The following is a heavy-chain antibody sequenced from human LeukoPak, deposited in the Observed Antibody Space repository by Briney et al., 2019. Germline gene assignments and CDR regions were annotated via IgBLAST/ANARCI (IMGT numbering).Heavy chain of an antibody. CDR2: ISAYNGNT. CDR1: GYTFTSYG. V-gene: IGHV1-18*01. J-gene: IGHJ4*02. D-gene: IGHD3-10*01. CDR3: ARVRTGSLWFGELLPYFDY. Sequence: GASVKVSCKASGYTFTSYGISWVRQAPGQGPEWMGWISAYNGNTNYAQKLQGRVTMTTDTSTSTAYMELRSLRSDDTAVYYCARVRTGSLWFGELLPYFDYWGQGTLVTVSS.